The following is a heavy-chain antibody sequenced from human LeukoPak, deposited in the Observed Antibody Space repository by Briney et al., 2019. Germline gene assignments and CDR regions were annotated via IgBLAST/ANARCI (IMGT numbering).Heavy chain of an antibody. V-gene: IGHV3-66*01. CDR1: GFTFSSYA. Sequence: GGSLRLSCAASGFTFSSYAMSWVRQAPGKGLEWVSVIYSGGSTYYADSVKGRFTISRDNSKNTLYLQMNSLRAEDTAVYYCARDASYYYGSGSYYNYGMDVWGQGTTVTVSS. CDR3: ARDASYYYGSGSYYNYGMDV. J-gene: IGHJ6*02. CDR2: IYSGGST. D-gene: IGHD3-10*01.